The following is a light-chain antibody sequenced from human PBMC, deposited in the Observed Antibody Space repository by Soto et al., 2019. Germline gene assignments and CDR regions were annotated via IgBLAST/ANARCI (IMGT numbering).Light chain of an antibody. V-gene: IGLV2-14*01. Sequence: QSALTQPASVSGSPGQSITISCTGTSSDVGDYNYVSWYQQHPGKAPKLMIYDVSNRPSGVSNRFSGSKSGSTASLTIAGLHAEDEADYYCSSSTSSTPRVFGTGTKLTVL. J-gene: IGLJ1*01. CDR1: SSDVGDYNY. CDR2: DVS. CDR3: SSSTSSTPRV.